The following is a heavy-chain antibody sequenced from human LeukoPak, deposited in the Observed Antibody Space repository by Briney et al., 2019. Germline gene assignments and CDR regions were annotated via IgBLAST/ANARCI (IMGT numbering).Heavy chain of an antibody. V-gene: IGHV4-34*01. CDR3: ARAMVTTVGNWFDP. D-gene: IGHD4-17*01. J-gene: IGHJ5*02. CDR1: GGSFSGYY. Sequence: SETLSLTCAVYGGSFSGYYWSWIRQPPGKGLEWIGQINHSGSTNYSPSLKSRVTISVDTFKNQFSLNLSSVTAADTALYYCARAMVTTVGNWFDPWGQGTLVTVSS. CDR2: INHSGST.